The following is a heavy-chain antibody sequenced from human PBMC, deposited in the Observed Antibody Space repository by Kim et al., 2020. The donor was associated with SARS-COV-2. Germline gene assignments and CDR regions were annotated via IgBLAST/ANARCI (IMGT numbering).Heavy chain of an antibody. D-gene: IGHD2-2*02. Sequence: GGSLRLSCAASGFTFSSYAMHWVRQAPGKGLEWVAVISYDGSNKYYADSVKGRFTISRDNSKNTLYLQMNSLRAEDTAVYYCARAGIIPAAIQGYYYYYMDVWGKGTTVTVSS. CDR3: ARAGIIPAAIQGYYYYYMDV. CDR2: ISYDGSNK. J-gene: IGHJ6*03. V-gene: IGHV3-30-3*01. CDR1: GFTFSSYA.